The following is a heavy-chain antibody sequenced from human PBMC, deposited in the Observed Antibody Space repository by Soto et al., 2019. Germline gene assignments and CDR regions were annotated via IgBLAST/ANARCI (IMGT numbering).Heavy chain of an antibody. CDR1: GFTFSSYN. CDR2: ISSSSSTI. V-gene: IGHV3-48*02. J-gene: IGHJ4*02. CDR3: ASLSSGYYFNVDY. Sequence: EVQLVESGGGLVQPGGSLRLSCAASGFTFSSYNMNWVRQAPGKGLEWVSYISSSSSTIYYADSVKGRFTISRDNAKNSLYLPMNSLRDEDTAVYYCASLSSGYYFNVDYWCKGTLVTVSS. D-gene: IGHD3-22*01.